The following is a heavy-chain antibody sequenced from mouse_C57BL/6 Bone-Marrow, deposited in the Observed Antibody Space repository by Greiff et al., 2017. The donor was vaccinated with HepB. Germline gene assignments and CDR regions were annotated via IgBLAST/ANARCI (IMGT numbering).Heavy chain of an antibody. V-gene: IGHV1-75*01. CDR3: ARVPNWDEEAMDY. Sequence: QVQLQQSGPELVKPGASVKISCKASGYTFTDYYINWVKQRPGQGLEWIGWIFPGSGSTYYNEKVKGKATLTVDKSSSTAYMLLSSLTSEDSAVYFCARVPNWDEEAMDYWGQGTSVTVSS. CDR2: IFPGSGST. D-gene: IGHD4-1*01. J-gene: IGHJ4*01. CDR1: GYTFTDYY.